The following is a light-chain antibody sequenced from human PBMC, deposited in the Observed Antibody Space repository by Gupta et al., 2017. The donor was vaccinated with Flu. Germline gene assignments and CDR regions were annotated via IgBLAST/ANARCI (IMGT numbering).Light chain of an antibody. Sequence: EIVMTQSPATRSVSPGERATLSCRASQSVSNNLAWYQQKPGMAPSLLIYGSSPRATGIPALFSGSGSVTEFTLTISILQSEDFAFYYFQHYNNCPLTFGQGTKVEIK. CDR2: GSS. V-gene: IGKV3-15*01. CDR3: QHYNNCPLT. CDR1: QSVSNN. J-gene: IGKJ1*01.